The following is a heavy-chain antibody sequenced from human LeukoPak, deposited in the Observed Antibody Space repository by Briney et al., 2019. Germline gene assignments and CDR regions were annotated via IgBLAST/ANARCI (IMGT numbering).Heavy chain of an antibody. D-gene: IGHD3-10*01. V-gene: IGHV4-61*02. CDR3: ARGVRGVIFDY. Sequence: PSETLSLTCTVSGGSISSGSYYWSWIRQPAGKGLEWIGRIYTSGSTNYNPSLKSRVTISVDTSKNQFSLKLSSVTAADTAVYYCARGVRGVIFDYWGQETLVTVSS. J-gene: IGHJ4*02. CDR1: GGSISSGSYY. CDR2: IYTSGST.